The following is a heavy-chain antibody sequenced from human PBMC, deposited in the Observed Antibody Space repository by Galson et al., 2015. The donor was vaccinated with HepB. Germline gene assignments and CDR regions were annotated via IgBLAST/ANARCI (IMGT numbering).Heavy chain of an antibody. CDR3: AKDQSGGYKVYDY. D-gene: IGHD5-24*01. J-gene: IGHJ4*02. CDR2: ISASGGGT. Sequence: SLRLSCAASGFTFSSYAMSWVRQAPGKGLEWVSVISASGGGTNYADSVKGRFTITRDNSKNTLSLQMNSLRAEDTAVYYCAKDQSGGYKVYDYWGQGTRVTVSS. V-gene: IGHV3-23*01. CDR1: GFTFSSYA.